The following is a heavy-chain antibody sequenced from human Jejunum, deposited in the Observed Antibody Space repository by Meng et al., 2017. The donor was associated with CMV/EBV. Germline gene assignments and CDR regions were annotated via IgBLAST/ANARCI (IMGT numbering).Heavy chain of an antibody. J-gene: IGHJ4*02. D-gene: IGHD3-10*01. CDR2: IYAGGST. V-gene: IGHV3-23*03. CDR3: AKPLTVVRGEPDDY. Sequence: VQLVESGGGVVQPGGSLRRACAASGFTFTNSAMNWVRQSPGKGLEWVSDIYAGGSTNYADSVKGRFTISRDNSKNTLYLQMNSLRAEDTAVFYCAKPLTVVRGEPDDYWGQGTLVTVSS. CDR1: GFTFTNSA.